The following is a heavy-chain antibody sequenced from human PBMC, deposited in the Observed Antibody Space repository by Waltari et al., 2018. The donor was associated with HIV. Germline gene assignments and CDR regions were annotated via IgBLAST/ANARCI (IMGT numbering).Heavy chain of an antibody. CDR2: INPKTGGT. Sequence: QVQVVQSGAEVKKPGASVKVSCKASGYTFTGYYMHWVRQAPGQGLEWIGWINPKTGGTNSAQNFQGRVTMTRDTSISTVYMELSRLISDDTAVYYCALGYGGQTAFDYWGQGTLVTVSS. CDR1: GYTFTGYY. CDR3: ALGYGGQTAFDY. D-gene: IGHD4-17*01. J-gene: IGHJ4*02. V-gene: IGHV1-2*02.